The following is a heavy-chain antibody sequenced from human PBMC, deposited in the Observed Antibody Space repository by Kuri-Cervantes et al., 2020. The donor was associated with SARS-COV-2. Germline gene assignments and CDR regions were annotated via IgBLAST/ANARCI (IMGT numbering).Heavy chain of an antibody. J-gene: IGHJ6*02. CDR2: IIPILGIA. CDR1: GDTFSSYA. D-gene: IGHD3-10*01. V-gene: IGHV1-69*04. Sequence: SVKVSCKASGDTFSSYAISWVRQAPGQGLEWMGRIIPILGIANYAQKFQGRVTITADKSTSTAYMELSSLRSEDTAVYYCARSANYGSGSYYMSYGMDVLGQGTTVTVSS. CDR3: ARSANYGSGSYYMSYGMDV.